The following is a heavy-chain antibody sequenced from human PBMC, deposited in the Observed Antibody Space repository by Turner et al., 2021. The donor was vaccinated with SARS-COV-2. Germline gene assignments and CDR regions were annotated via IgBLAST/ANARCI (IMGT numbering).Heavy chain of an antibody. J-gene: IGHJ4*02. CDR3: AGGPSAVYFDS. Sequence: QLQLRESGPGLVKPSETLSLTGTVSGGSVDSSTSYWGWIRQPPGKGLEWLGSVLYSETTFYHPSLSSRVTISIDAYRNQFSLRLASVTAADTDVYYCAGGPSAVYFDSWGLGTLVTVSS. D-gene: IGHD3-16*01. V-gene: IGHV4-39*01. CDR1: GGSVDSSTSY. CDR2: VLYSETT.